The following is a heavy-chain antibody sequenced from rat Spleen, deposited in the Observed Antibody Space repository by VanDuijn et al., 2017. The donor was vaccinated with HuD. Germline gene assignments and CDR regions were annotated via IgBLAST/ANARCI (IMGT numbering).Heavy chain of an antibody. CDR1: GHSITSSYR. CDR3: ASHIGTTLDWFAY. Sequence: EVQLQESGPGPVKLSESLSLTCSVTGHSITSSYRWNWIRQFPGTKLEWMGYINIEGTTNYNPSLKSRISITRDTSKNQFFLQVNSVSSEDTATYYCASHIGTTLDWFAYWGQGTLVTVSS. D-gene: IGHD1-5*01. J-gene: IGHJ3*01. V-gene: IGHV3-3*01. CDR2: INIEGTT.